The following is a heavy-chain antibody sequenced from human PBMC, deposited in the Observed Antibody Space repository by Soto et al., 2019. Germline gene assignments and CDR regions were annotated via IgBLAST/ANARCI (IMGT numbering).Heavy chain of an antibody. CDR3: ARHLGGNPPQYYFDY. J-gene: IGHJ4*02. D-gene: IGHD3-16*01. CDR2: ISYDGSNK. Sequence: QVQLVESGGGVVQPGRSLRLSCAASGFTFSSYAMHWVRQAPGKGLEWVAVISYDGSNKYYADSVKGRFTMSRDNSKNTLYLQMNSLRAEDTAVYYCARHLGGNPPQYYFDYWGQGTLVTVSS. V-gene: IGHV3-30-3*01. CDR1: GFTFSSYA.